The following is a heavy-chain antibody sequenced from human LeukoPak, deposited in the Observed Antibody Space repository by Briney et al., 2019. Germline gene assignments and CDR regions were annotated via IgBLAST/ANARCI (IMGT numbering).Heavy chain of an antibody. D-gene: IGHD4-17*01. V-gene: IGHV3-74*01. CDR3: VRVDDYGDYPYYFDS. J-gene: IGHJ4*02. CDR1: GVTFSRYW. CDR2: IKNDGSRT. Sequence: PGGSLRLSCAASGVTFSRYWMHWVRQAPGKGPVWVSRIKNDGSRTTYADSVKGRFTISRDNSKNTVYLQMNSLRAEDTAVYYCVRVDDYGDYPYYFDSWGQGTLVTVSS.